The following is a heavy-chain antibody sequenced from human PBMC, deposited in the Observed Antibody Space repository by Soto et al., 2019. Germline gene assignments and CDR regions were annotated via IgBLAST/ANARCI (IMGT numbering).Heavy chain of an antibody. Sequence: NPSETLSLTCTVSGGSISSGGYYWSWIRQHPGKGLEWIGYIYYSGSTYYNPSLKSRVTISVDTSKNQFSLKLSSVTAADTAVYYCARVPLGYCSGGSCSTHFDYWGQGTLVTVSS. V-gene: IGHV4-31*03. CDR3: ARVPLGYCSGGSCSTHFDY. D-gene: IGHD2-15*01. CDR2: IYYSGST. CDR1: GGSISSGGYY. J-gene: IGHJ4*02.